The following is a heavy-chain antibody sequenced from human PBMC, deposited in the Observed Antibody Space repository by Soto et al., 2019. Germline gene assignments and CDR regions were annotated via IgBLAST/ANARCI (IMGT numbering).Heavy chain of an antibody. CDR3: ARVFSDSSSFFDP. CDR1: GGSISSGGYY. D-gene: IGHD6-13*01. CDR2: ISYSGST. V-gene: IGHV4-31*03. Sequence: QVQLQEPGPGLVKPSQTLSLTCTVSGGSISSGGYYWSWIRQHPGTGLEWIGYISYSGSTYYNPSLKRRVTIAVDSSKNQFSLKLSSVTAADRAVYYCARVFSDSSSFFDPWGQGTLVSVSP. J-gene: IGHJ5*02.